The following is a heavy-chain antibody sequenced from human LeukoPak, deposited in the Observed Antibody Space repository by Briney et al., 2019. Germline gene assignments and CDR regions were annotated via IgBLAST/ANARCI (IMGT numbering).Heavy chain of an antibody. V-gene: IGHV3-23*01. D-gene: IGHD6-6*01. CDR2: SGHSDGTT. CDR3: AKGSRIAARPTIWFDS. J-gene: IGHJ5*01. Sequence: GGSLRLSCAASGFTFSSYAMTWVRQAPGKGLEWVSSGHSDGTTYYADSVKGRFTISRDNSKDTLSLQMNSLRAEDTAVYYCAKGSRIAARPTIWFDSWGQGTLVTVSS. CDR1: GFTFSSYA.